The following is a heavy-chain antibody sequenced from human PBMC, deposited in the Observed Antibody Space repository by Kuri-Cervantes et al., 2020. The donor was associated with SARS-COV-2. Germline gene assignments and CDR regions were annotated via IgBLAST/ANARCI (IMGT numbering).Heavy chain of an antibody. CDR1: GFTLSSHS. Sequence: GESLKISCAASGFTLSSHSVNWVRQAPGKGLEWVSSIGSRSSSTYYSDSVRSRFTISRDNAKNSLYLQMNSLRAEDTAVYYCARDPSQGRADIWGQGTMVTVSS. CDR2: IGSRSSST. V-gene: IGHV3-21*01. CDR3: ARDPSQGRADI. J-gene: IGHJ3*02.